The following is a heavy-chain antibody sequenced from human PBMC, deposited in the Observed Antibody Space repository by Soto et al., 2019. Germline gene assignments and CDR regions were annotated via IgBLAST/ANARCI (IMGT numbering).Heavy chain of an antibody. CDR1: GYTFTSYG. CDR3: ARDAAIGMNDY. CDR2: ISAYNGNT. Sequence: ASVKVSCKASGYTFTSYGMSWVRQAPGQGLEWMGWISAYNGNTKYAQNLQGRVTMTTDTSTSTAYMELRSLRSDDTAVYYCARDAAIGMNDYWGQGTLVTVSS. V-gene: IGHV1-18*01. D-gene: IGHD1-20*01. J-gene: IGHJ4*02.